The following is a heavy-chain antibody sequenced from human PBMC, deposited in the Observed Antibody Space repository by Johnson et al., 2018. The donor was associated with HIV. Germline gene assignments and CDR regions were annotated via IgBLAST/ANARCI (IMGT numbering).Heavy chain of an antibody. V-gene: IGHV3-23*04. Sequence: VQLVESGGGLVQPGGSLRLSCAASGFTFSNFAMNWVRQAPGKGLEWVSVISGSGVSTYYADSVKGRFTISRDNSKNTLHLQMNSLRAEDTAVYYCARDTSIAAARAFDIWGQGTMVTVSS. CDR1: GFTFSNFA. CDR3: ARDTSIAAARAFDI. CDR2: ISGSGVST. D-gene: IGHD6-6*01. J-gene: IGHJ3*02.